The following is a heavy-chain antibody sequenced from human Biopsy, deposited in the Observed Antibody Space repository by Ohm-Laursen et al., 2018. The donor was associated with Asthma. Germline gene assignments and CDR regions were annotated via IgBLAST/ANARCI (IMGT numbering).Heavy chain of an antibody. Sequence: SLRLSCTASGFTFGDYWMSWVRQAPGKGLEWVAVITFDGSTQHYGDSVKGRFTISRDNSKNMLFLQMNSLRAEDTAVYYCLRDTLGYYFDIWGQGTQVTVSS. CDR3: LRDTLGYYFDI. D-gene: IGHD6-13*01. CDR1: GFTFGDYW. J-gene: IGHJ4*02. V-gene: IGHV3-30-3*01. CDR2: ITFDGSTQ.